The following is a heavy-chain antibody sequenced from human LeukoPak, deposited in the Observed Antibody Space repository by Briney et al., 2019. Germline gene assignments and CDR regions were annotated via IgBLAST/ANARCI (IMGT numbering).Heavy chain of an antibody. D-gene: IGHD3-22*01. CDR1: GGSISNYY. Sequence: KSSETLSLTCTVSGGSISNYYWSWIRQPAGKGLEWIGRIYSSGSTNYNPSLKSRVTMSVDRSKNQFSLNLRSVTAADTAVYYCATWYYDSGGYRYFDYWGQGTLVTVSS. J-gene: IGHJ4*02. CDR2: IYSSGST. CDR3: ATWYYDSGGYRYFDY. V-gene: IGHV4-4*07.